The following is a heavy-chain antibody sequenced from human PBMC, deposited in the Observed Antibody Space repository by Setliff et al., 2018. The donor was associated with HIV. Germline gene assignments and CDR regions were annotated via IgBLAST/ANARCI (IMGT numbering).Heavy chain of an antibody. CDR3: ARVSRDIVVVIAAGYFDF. CDR2: ISRSGGII. J-gene: IGHJ4*02. V-gene: IGHV3-11*04. CDR1: EFAFSDYY. D-gene: IGHD2-15*01. Sequence: PGGSLRLSCVASEFAFSDYYMSWIRQAPGKGLEWISYISRSGGIIYCADSVKGRFTISRDNAKNSLYLQMNSLGVEDTAVYYCARVSRDIVVVIAAGYFDFWGPGTLVTVSS.